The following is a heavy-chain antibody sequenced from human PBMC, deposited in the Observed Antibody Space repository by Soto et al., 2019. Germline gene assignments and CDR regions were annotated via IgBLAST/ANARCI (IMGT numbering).Heavy chain of an antibody. V-gene: IGHV1-8*01. J-gene: IGHJ4*01. CDR2: MQPSTGRT. Sequence: QVQLVQSGAEVREPGASVKVSCKASGYSFTSLDINWVRQTAGQGLEWMGWMQPSTGRTGYAQKFQGRVTMTRDTSIYTAHIRPTLLPSDDVAFIYCTRCVRSGVDYWGHGTLVSDSS. CDR3: TRCVRSGVDY. CDR1: GYSFTSLD. D-gene: IGHD1-26*01.